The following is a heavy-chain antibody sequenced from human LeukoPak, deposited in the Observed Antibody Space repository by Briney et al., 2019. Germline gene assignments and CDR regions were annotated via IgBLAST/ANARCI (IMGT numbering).Heavy chain of an antibody. CDR2: IKQDGSEK. V-gene: IGHV3-7*01. D-gene: IGHD3-10*01. CDR1: GFTFSSYW. Sequence: PGGSLRLSCAASGFTFSSYWMSWVRQAPGKGLEWVANIKQDGSEKYYVDSVKGRFTISRDNAKNSLYLQMNSLRAEDTAVYYCARTSRYYYGSGSYYADYWGQGTLVTVSS. J-gene: IGHJ4*02. CDR3: ARTSRYYYGSGSYYADY.